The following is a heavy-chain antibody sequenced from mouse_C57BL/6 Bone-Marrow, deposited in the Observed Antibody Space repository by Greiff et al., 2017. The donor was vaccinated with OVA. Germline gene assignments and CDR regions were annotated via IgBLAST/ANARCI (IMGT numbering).Heavy chain of an antibody. CDR1: GFTFSDYY. D-gene: IGHD1-1*02. V-gene: IGHV5-12*01. CDR2: ISNGGGST. J-gene: IGHJ4*01. Sequence: EVKLMESGGGLVQPGGSLKLSCAASGFTFSDYYMYWVRQTPEKRLEWVAYISNGGGSTYYPDTVKGRFTISRDNAKNTLYLQMSRLKSEDTAMYYCARGWFGAMDYWGQGTSVTVSS. CDR3: ARGWFGAMDY.